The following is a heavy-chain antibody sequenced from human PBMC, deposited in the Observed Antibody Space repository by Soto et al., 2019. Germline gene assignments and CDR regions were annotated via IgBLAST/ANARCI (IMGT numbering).Heavy chain of an antibody. Sequence: GGSLRLSCAASGFTFSSYAMSWVRQAPWKGLEWVSAISGSGGSTYYADSVKGRFTISRDNSKNTLYLQMNSLRAEDTAVYYCAKDPADERVVVVAASYYGMDVWGQGTTVTVSS. D-gene: IGHD2-15*01. J-gene: IGHJ6*02. V-gene: IGHV3-23*01. CDR3: AKDPADERVVVVAASYYGMDV. CDR1: GFTFSSYA. CDR2: ISGSGGST.